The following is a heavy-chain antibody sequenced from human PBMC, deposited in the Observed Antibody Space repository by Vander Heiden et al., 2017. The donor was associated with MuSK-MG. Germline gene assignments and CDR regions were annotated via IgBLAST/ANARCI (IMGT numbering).Heavy chain of an antibody. Sequence: QVQLQESGPGLVKPSETLSLTCTVSGGSISSYYWSWIRQPAGKGLEWIGRIYTSGSTNYNPSLKRRVTMSVDTSKNQFSLKLSSVTAADTAVYYCARDGEWELQSAGSGDAFDIWGQGTMVTVSS. V-gene: IGHV4-4*07. CDR3: ARDGEWELQSAGSGDAFDI. CDR2: IYTSGST. CDR1: GGSISSYY. D-gene: IGHD1-26*01. J-gene: IGHJ3*02.